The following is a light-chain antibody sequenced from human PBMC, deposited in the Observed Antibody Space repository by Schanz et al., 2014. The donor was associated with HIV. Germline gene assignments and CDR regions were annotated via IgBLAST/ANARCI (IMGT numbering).Light chain of an antibody. J-gene: IGKJ1*01. Sequence: EIVMTQSPGTLSVSPGERATLSCRASQTVSNNLAWYQQKPGQAPRLLIYGASTRVTGIPARFSGSGSGTEFTLTISSLEPEDFAVYYCQQRINWPRTFGQGTKVEIK. V-gene: IGKV3-15*01. CDR1: QTVSNN. CDR2: GAS. CDR3: QQRINWPRT.